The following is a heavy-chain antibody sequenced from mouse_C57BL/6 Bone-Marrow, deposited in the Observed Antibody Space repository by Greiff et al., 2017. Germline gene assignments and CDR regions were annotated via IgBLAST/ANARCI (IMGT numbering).Heavy chain of an antibody. CDR1: GFNIKDDY. CDR2: IDPENGDT. Sequence: EVQLQQSGAELVRPGASVKLSCTASGFNIKDDYMHWVKQRPEQGLEWIGWIDPENGDTEYASKVQGKATITADTSSNTAYLQLSSLTSEDTAVYYYTYCDGSSALGYWGQGTTLTVSS. V-gene: IGHV14-4*01. D-gene: IGHD1-1*01. J-gene: IGHJ2*01. CDR3: TYCDGSSALGY.